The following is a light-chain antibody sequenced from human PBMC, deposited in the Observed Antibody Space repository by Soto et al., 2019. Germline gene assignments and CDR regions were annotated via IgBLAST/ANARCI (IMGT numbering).Light chain of an antibody. CDR2: DAS. CDR1: HSVDFF. V-gene: IGKV3-11*01. Sequence: ILFTQSPATLSLSTGERPTLSCRATHSVDFFLDWYQQKPGQPPRLLTYDASNRPTGIPARFSGSGSGTDFTLTISTLEPEEFAIYYCQQRNTWPITFGQGTDWI. J-gene: IGKJ5*01. CDR3: QQRNTWPIT.